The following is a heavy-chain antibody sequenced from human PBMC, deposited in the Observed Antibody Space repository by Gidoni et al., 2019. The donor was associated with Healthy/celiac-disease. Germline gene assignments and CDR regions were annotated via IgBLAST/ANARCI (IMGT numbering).Heavy chain of an antibody. J-gene: IGHJ6*04. D-gene: IGHD3-10*01. V-gene: IGHV1-46*03. CDR1: GYTFTSYC. Sequence: QVQLVQSGAEVKKHGASVKVACKASGYTFTSYCMPWGRQAPGQGLAWMGIINPSGASTSYAQKFQGRVTMTRDTSTSTVYMELSSLRSEDTAVYYCARQSSRYGSGTKTYYYYGMDVWGKGTTVTVSS. CDR3: ARQSSRYGSGTKTYYYYGMDV. CDR2: INPSGAST.